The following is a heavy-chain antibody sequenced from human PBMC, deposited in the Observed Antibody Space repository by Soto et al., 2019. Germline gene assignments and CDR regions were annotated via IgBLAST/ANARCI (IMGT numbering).Heavy chain of an antibody. CDR2: IMPVFRTP. J-gene: IGHJ6*02. D-gene: IGHD3-3*02. CDR3: ARDKARVQLGGNYYYILDV. Sequence: QVQLDQSGAEVKKPGSSVKLSCKASGGTFSNSAISWVRQAPGQGLEWMGGIMPVFRTPDYAQKFQGRVTITADESTTTAYMELSGLKPDDTAVYYCARDKARVQLGGNYYYILDVWGQGTTVTVSS. CDR1: GGTFSNSA. V-gene: IGHV1-69*12.